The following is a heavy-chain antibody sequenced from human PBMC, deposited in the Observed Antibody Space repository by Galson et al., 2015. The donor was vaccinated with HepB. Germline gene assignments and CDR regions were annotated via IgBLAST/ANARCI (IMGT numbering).Heavy chain of an antibody. CDR2: ISGNGDST. Sequence: LRLSCAASGFAFDTHAMSWVRQAPGRGLEWISGISGNGDSTFYADSVKGRFTVSRDNSNNMLYLQMNSLRAEDAGLYFCAKGYCLFDSWGQGILLTVSS. D-gene: IGHD2-21*01. CDR1: GFAFDTHA. CDR3: AKGYCLFDS. J-gene: IGHJ5*01. V-gene: IGHV3-23*01.